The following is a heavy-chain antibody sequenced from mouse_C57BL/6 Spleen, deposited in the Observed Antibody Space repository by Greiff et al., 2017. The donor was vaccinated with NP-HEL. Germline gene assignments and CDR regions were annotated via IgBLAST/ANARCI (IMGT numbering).Heavy chain of an antibody. CDR2: IYPSDSET. D-gene: IGHD1-1*01. CDR3: ARGHYGSGAWFAY. CDR1: GYTFTSYW. V-gene: IGHV1-61*01. J-gene: IGHJ3*01. Sequence: QVQLQQPGAELVRPGSSVKLSCKASGYTFTSYWMDWVKQRPGQGLEWIGNIYPSDSETHYNQKFKDKATLTVDKSSSTAYMQLSSLTSEDSAVYYCARGHYGSGAWFAYWGQAALVTVSA.